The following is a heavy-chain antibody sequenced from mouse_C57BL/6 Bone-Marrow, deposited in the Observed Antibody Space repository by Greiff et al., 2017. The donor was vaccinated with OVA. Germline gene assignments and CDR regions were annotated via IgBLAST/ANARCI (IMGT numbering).Heavy chain of an antibody. CDR2: FNPNNGGT. CDR1: VYPFTAYN. V-gene: IGHV1-22*01. Sequence: EVQLQQSGPELVNPGASVKMSCKSSVYPFTAYNMHWVKQSHGKSLEWIGYFNPNNGGTSYNQKFKGTATLTVKNSSRTPYMELRSLTSEDSAVYDCARGVHDYYDHYWGQGTTLTVSS. D-gene: IGHD1-1*01. J-gene: IGHJ2*01. CDR3: ARGVHDYYDHY.